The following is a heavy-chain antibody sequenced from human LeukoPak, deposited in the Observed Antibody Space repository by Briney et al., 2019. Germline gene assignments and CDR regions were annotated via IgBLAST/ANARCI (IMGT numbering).Heavy chain of an antibody. CDR1: GYTFTSYD. V-gene: IGHV1-8*01. Sequence: ASVKVSCKASGYTFTSYDINWVRQATGQGLEWMGWMNPNSGNTGYAQKFQGRVTMTRNTSISTAYVELSSLRSEDTAVYYCAREGRYYGSGSYYSSYGMDVWGQGTTVTVSS. CDR3: AREGRYYGSGSYYSSYGMDV. D-gene: IGHD3-10*01. J-gene: IGHJ6*02. CDR2: MNPNSGNT.